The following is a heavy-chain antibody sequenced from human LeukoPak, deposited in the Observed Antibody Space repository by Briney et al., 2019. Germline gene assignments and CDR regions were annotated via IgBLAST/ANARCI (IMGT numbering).Heavy chain of an antibody. D-gene: IGHD6-19*01. V-gene: IGHV3-23*01. CDR3: ARDSQAVAPTGGAFDI. CDR1: GFTFSSYA. Sequence: GGALRLSCAASGFTFSSYAMSWVRQAPGEGLEWVSAISGSGGSTYYADSVKGRFTISRDNSKNTLYLQMNSLRAEDTAVCYCARDSQAVAPTGGAFDIWGQGTMVTVSS. J-gene: IGHJ3*02. CDR2: ISGSGGST.